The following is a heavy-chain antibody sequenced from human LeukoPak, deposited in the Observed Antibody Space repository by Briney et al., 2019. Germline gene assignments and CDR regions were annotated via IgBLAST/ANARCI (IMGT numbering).Heavy chain of an antibody. Sequence: GGSLRLSCAASGFTFSIFGMHWVRQAPGKGLEWVAIIWYDGSNRYYGDSVKGRFTVSRDNSKNTLHLQVNSLRAEDTAVYYCARDRGTTSSAGYYFDTWGQGALVTVSS. CDR2: IWYDGSNR. J-gene: IGHJ4*02. V-gene: IGHV3-33*01. CDR3: ARDRGTTSSAGYYFDT. CDR1: GFTFSIFG. D-gene: IGHD6-6*01.